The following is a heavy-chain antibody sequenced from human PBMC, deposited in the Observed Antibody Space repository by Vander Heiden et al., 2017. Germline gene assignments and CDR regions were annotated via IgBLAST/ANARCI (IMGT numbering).Heavy chain of an antibody. J-gene: IGHJ4*02. CDR2: MYPGDSDT. V-gene: IGHV5-51*01. Sequence: EVQLVQSGAEVKKPGESLKISCKGSGYSFTPYWIGWVRQMPGKGLEWMGKMYPGDSDTRYSPSFEGQVTMSADKSSSTAYLQWSSLKASDTAIYYCVRRTGYCNNGVCYFDYCGQGTLVTVSS. D-gene: IGHD2-8*01. CDR3: VRRTGYCNNGVCYFDY. CDR1: GYSFTPYW.